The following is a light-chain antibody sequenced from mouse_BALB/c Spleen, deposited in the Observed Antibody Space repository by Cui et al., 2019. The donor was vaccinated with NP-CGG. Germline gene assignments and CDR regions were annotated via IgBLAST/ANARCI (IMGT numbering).Light chain of an antibody. J-gene: IGLJ1*01. CDR2: GTN. CDR1: TGAVTTSNY. V-gene: IGLV1*01. CDR3: SLWYSNHWV. Sequence: QAAVTQESALTTSPGETVTRTCRSSTGAVTTSNYANWVQEKPDHLFTGLIGGTNNRVPGVPARFSGSLIGDKAALTITGAQTEDEAIYFCSLWYSNHWVFGGGTKLTVL.